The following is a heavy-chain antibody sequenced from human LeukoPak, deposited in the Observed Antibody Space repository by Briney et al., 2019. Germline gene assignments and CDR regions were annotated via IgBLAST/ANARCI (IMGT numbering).Heavy chain of an antibody. CDR1: GFTFSSYG. CDR3: AKDWGLRYANDAFDI. J-gene: IGHJ3*02. Sequence: GGSLRLSCAASGFTFSSYGMHWVRQAPGKGLEWVAVISYDGSNKYYADSVKGRFTISRDNSKNTLYLQINSLRAEDTAVYYCAKDWGLRYANDAFDIWGQGTMVTVSS. D-gene: IGHD1-26*01. V-gene: IGHV3-30*18. CDR2: ISYDGSNK.